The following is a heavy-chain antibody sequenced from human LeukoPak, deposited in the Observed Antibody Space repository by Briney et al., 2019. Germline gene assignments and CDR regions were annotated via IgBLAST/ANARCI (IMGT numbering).Heavy chain of an antibody. V-gene: IGHV3-30*02. CDR3: AKITQGTTAGY. J-gene: IGHJ4*02. D-gene: IGHD4-17*01. CDR2: IRYDGSDE. CDR1: GFTFSDSG. Sequence: GGSLRLSCAAPGFTFSDSGMHWVRQAPGKGLEWVAFIRYDGSDEYYADSEKGRFTISRDNSKNALLQMNRLRPDDTAVYYCAKITQGTTAGYWGQGTLVTVSS.